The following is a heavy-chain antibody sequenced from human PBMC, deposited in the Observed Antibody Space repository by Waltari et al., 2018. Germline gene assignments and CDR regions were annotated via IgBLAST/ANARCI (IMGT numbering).Heavy chain of an antibody. CDR3: ARGLRGATVDY. CDR1: GGSFSGYS. CDR2: INHSGST. V-gene: IGHV4-34*01. J-gene: IGHJ4*02. D-gene: IGHD5-12*01. Sequence: QVQLQQWGAGLLKPSETLSLTCAVSGGSFSGYSCSWIRQPPGKGLEWIGEINHSGSTNYNPSLKSRVTISVDTSKNQFSLKLSSVTAADTAVYYCARGLRGATVDYWGQGTLVTVSS.